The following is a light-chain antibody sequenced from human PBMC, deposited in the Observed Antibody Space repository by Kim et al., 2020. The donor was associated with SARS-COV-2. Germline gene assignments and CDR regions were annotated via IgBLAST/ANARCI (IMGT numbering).Light chain of an antibody. CDR1: QSISSY. J-gene: IGKJ1*01. CDR2: AAS. CDR3: QQSYSTPWT. Sequence: ASVGDRVTITCRASQSISSYLNWYQQKPGKAPKLLIYAASSLQSGVPARFSGSGSGTDFTLTISSLQPEDFATYYCQQSYSTPWTFGQGTKVDIK. V-gene: IGKV1-39*01.